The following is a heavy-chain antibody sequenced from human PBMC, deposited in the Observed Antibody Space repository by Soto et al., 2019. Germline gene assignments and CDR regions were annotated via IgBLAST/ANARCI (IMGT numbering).Heavy chain of an antibody. Sequence: SETLSLPCTVSASSISSYYWSWIRQPRGKGLEWIGYIYSSGSTNYNPSLKIRGTISVDTYKTPFSLKLSSVTAADTVVYYCARPCYSSSSRYYYGMDVWGQGTTVTVSS. V-gene: IGHV4-59*01. D-gene: IGHD6-6*01. CDR2: IYSSGST. CDR1: ASSISSYY. J-gene: IGHJ6*02. CDR3: ARPCYSSSSRYYYGMDV.